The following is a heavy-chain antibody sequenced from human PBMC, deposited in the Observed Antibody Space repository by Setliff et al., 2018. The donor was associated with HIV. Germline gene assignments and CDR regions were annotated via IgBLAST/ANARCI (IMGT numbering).Heavy chain of an antibody. CDR1: GGSISSHY. V-gene: IGHV4-59*11. Sequence: PSETLSLTCTVSGGSISSHYWSWIRQPPGKGLEWIGYIYYSGSTNYNPSLQSRVTISVDTSKNQFSLKLSSVTAADTAVYYCSTSSRIYYYSYMDVWGKGTTVTVSS. CDR3: STSSRIYYYSYMDV. CDR2: IYYSGST. J-gene: IGHJ6*03. D-gene: IGHD2-2*01.